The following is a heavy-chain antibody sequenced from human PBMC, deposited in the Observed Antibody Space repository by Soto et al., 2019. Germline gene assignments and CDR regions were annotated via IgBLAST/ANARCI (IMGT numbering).Heavy chain of an antibody. CDR1: GGSFSGYY. Sequence: QVQLQDSGPGLVKPSETMSISCTVSGGSFSGYYCNWVRTSAVKGLEWIGRIYPTGSTTYNPSLQSRLTMSVDTSKKQFSLRLTSMTAADTAVYYCATGRSEIVPGATDTCGQGTLVTVSS. J-gene: IGHJ5*02. D-gene: IGHD2-2*01. CDR3: ATGRSEIVPGATDT. V-gene: IGHV4-4*07. CDR2: IYPTGST.